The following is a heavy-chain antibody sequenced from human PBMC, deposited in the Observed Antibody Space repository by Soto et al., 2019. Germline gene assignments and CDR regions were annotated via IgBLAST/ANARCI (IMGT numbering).Heavy chain of an antibody. D-gene: IGHD1-26*01. J-gene: IGHJ3*01. CDR2: IWYDGSNK. V-gene: IGHV3-33*03. Sequence: RQAPGRGLDWVAVIWYDGSNKYYAESVKGRFTISRDNSKNTLYVQMNSLTVEDTAVYYCARAQYTGSYFDACDVWGQGTMVTVSS. CDR3: ARAQYTGSYFDACDV.